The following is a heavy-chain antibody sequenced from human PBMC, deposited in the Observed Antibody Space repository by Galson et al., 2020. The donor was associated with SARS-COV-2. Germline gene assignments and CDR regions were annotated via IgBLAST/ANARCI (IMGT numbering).Heavy chain of an antibody. CDR3: ARGRSGSYYYGMDV. Sequence: GESLKISCAASGFTFSSYAMHWVRQAPGKGLEWVAVISYDGSNKYYADSVKGGFTISRDNSKNTLYLQMNSLGAEDTAVYYCARGRSGSYYYGMDVWGQGTTVTVSS. V-gene: IGHV3-30*04. D-gene: IGHD1-26*01. CDR1: GFTFSSYA. CDR2: ISYDGSNK. J-gene: IGHJ6*02.